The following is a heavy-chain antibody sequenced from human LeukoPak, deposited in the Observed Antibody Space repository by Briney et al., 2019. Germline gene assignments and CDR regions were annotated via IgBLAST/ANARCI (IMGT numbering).Heavy chain of an antibody. V-gene: IGHV1-3*01. J-gene: IGHJ5*02. D-gene: IGHD6-13*01. CDR2: ITAGNGNT. Sequence: ASVKVSCKASGYTFTTYAIHWMRQAPGQRLEWMGWITAGNGNTKYSQNFQGRVTFTRDTSASTAYMELSSLRSEDTAVYYCAREILAADGVNYLDPWGQGTLVAVSS. CDR1: GYTFTTYA. CDR3: AREILAADGVNYLDP.